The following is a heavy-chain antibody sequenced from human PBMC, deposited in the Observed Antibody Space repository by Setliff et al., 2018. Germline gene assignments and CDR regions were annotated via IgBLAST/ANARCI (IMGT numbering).Heavy chain of an antibody. CDR2: ISSSGSTI. D-gene: IGHD3-10*01. J-gene: IGHJ4*02. CDR1: GITLRTYS. CDR3: AKLVRG. Sequence: GGSLRLSCAASGITLRTYSLNWVRQAPGRGLEWVSYISSSGSTIYYADSVKGRFTISRDNSKNTLYLQMNSLRAEDTAVYYCAKLVRGWGQGTLVNVSS. V-gene: IGHV3-48*01.